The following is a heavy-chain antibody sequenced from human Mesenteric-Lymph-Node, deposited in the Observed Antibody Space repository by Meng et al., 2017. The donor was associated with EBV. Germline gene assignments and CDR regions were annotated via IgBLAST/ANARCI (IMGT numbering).Heavy chain of an antibody. CDR3: AREGGDYGDYRADYYFDY. CDR1: GFTFSCYG. Sequence: VWRVEVGGGVVQPGTAPHIFLAASGFTFSCYGMHWVRQAPGKGLEWVTFIWYDGSNKYYADSVKGRFTISRDNSKNTLYLQMNSLRAEDTAVYYCAREGGDYGDYRADYYFDYWGQGTLVTVSS. CDR2: IWYDGSNK. J-gene: IGHJ4*02. V-gene: IGHV3-33*01. D-gene: IGHD4-17*01.